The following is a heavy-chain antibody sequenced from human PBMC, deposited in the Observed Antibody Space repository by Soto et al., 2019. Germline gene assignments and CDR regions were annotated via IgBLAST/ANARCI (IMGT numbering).Heavy chain of an antibody. CDR2: ISGSGGST. Sequence: EVQLLESGGGLVQPGGSLRLSCAASGFTFSSYAMSWVRQAPGKGLEWVSAISGSGGSTYYADSVKGRFPISRDKSKNALYLQMNSLRAEDTAVYYCAKDLSTVTPYGMDVWGQGTTVTVSS. CDR3: AKDLSTVTPYGMDV. V-gene: IGHV3-23*01. J-gene: IGHJ6*02. CDR1: GFTFSSYA. D-gene: IGHD4-4*01.